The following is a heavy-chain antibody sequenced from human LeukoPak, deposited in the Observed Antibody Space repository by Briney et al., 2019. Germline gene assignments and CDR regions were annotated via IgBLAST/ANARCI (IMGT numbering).Heavy chain of an antibody. CDR1: GFTFGDFA. CDR3: AKAVQWLAQYFDY. Sequence: GRSLRLSCAASGFTFGDFAMGWVRQAPGKGLEWVSGISGTGTSTYYAESVKGRFTVSRDNSKNTLYLQMNSLRAEDTAVYYCAKAVQWLAQYFDYWGQGTLVTTSS. J-gene: IGHJ4*02. D-gene: IGHD6-19*01. CDR2: ISGTGTST. V-gene: IGHV3-23*01.